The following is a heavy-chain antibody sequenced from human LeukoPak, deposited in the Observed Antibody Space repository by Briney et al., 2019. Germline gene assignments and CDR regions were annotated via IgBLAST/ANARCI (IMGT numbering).Heavy chain of an antibody. CDR1: GFTVSSNY. J-gene: IGHJ4*02. CDR2: IKQDGSEK. V-gene: IGHV3-7*01. CDR3: ASILIAAPGFDY. Sequence: GGSLRLSCAASGFTVSSNYMSWVRQAPGRGLEWVANIKQDGSEKYYVDSVKGRFTISRDNAKNSLHLQMSSLRAEDTAVYYCASILIAAPGFDYWGQGTLVTVSS. D-gene: IGHD6-6*01.